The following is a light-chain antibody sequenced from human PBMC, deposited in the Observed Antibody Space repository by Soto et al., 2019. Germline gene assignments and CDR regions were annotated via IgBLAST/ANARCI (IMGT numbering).Light chain of an antibody. CDR1: QSISSW. CDR2: KAS. CDR3: QQYNNYPLT. J-gene: IGKJ3*01. V-gene: IGKV1-5*03. Sequence: DIQMTQSPSTLSASVGDRVTITCRASQSISSWLAWYQQKPGKAPKVLIYKASNLESGVPSRFSGSGSGTEFTLTISSLQPDDFATYYCQQYNNYPLTLGPGTKVEIK.